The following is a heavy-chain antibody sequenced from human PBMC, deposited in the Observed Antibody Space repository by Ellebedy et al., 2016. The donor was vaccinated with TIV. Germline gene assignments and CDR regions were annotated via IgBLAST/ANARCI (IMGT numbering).Heavy chain of an antibody. V-gene: IGHV4-30-4*01. CDR3: ARNNPLYGEAFDY. J-gene: IGHJ4*02. CDR1: GGSISSADYY. D-gene: IGHD4-17*01. Sequence: SETLSLTCTVSGGSISSADYYWTWIRQPPGKGLEWIGYIYYSGNTYFNPSLKSRVTLSIDKSKNQFSLNLSSVTAADTAVYYCARNNPLYGEAFDYWGQGTLVTVSS. CDR2: IYYSGNT.